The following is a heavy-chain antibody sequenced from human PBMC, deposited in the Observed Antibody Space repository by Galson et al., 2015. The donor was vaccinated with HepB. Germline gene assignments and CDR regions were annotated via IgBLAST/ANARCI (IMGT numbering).Heavy chain of an antibody. CDR3: ARDLDSYGFTPFDY. CDR1: GFAFSSYG. CDR2: IWYDGSNK. J-gene: IGHJ4*02. D-gene: IGHD5-18*01. Sequence: SLRLSCAASGFAFSSYGMHWVRQAPGKGLEWVAVIWYDGSNKYYADSVKGRFTISRDNSKNTLYLQMNCLRAEDTAVYYCARDLDSYGFTPFDYWGQGTLVTVSS. V-gene: IGHV3-33*01.